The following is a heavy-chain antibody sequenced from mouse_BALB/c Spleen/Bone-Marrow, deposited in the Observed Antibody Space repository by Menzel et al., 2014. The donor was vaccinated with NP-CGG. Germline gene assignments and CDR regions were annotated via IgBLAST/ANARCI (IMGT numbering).Heavy chain of an antibody. Sequence: EVKLVESGGGLVKPGGSLKLSCAASRFTFSSYAMSWVRQTPEKRLEWVATISSGGSYTYYPDSAEGRFTISRDNAKNTLYLQMSSLRSEDTAMYYCARQYDYDGAWFAYWGQGTLVTVSA. D-gene: IGHD2-4*01. J-gene: IGHJ3*01. CDR1: RFTFSSYA. CDR3: ARQYDYDGAWFAY. CDR2: ISSGGSYT. V-gene: IGHV5-9-3*01.